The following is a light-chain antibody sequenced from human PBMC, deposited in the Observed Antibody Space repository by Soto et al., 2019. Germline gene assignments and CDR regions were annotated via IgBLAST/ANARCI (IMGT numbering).Light chain of an antibody. CDR3: QQRSNWPPIT. V-gene: IGKV3-11*01. CDR2: DAS. J-gene: IGKJ5*01. Sequence: EMVLTQSPATLSLSPGEGATLSCRASQSVSSYLAWYQQKPVQAPRLLIYDASNRATGIPARFSGSGSGTDFTLTISSREPEDFAGYYSQQRSNWPPITFGQGTRLE. CDR1: QSVSSY.